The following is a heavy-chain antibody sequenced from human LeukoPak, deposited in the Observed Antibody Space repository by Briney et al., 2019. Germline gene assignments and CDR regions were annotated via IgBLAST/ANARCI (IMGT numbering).Heavy chain of an antibody. CDR2: IYYSGST. V-gene: IGHV4-59*01. CDR1: GGSISSYY. Sequence: SETLSLTCTVSGGSISSYYWSWIRQPPGKGLEWIGYIYYSGSTNYSPSLKSRVTISVDTSKNQFSLKLSSVTAADTAVYYCARLVDYYDSRGYFDYWGQGALVTVSS. CDR3: ARLVDYYDSRGYFDY. J-gene: IGHJ4*02. D-gene: IGHD3-22*01.